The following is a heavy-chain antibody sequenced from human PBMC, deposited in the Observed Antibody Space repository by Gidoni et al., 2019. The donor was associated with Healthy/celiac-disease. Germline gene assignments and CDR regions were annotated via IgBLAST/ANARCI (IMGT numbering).Heavy chain of an antibody. CDR1: GGSISSSSYY. J-gene: IGHJ6*02. CDR2: IYYSGST. V-gene: IGHV4-39*07. D-gene: IGHD2-2*01. Sequence: QLQLQESGPGLVKPSETLSLTCTVSGGSISSSSYYWGWIRQPPGKGLEWIGSIYYSGSTYYNPSLKSRVTISVDTSKNQFSLKLSSVTAADTAVYYCARDIANLTIPGAAAISYYYYGMDVWGQGTTVTVSS. CDR3: ARDIANLTIPGAAAISYYYYGMDV.